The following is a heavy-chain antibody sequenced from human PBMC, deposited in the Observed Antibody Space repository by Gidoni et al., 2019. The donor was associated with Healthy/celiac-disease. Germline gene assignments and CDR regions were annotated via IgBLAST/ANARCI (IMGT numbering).Heavy chain of an antibody. V-gene: IGHV1-18*01. J-gene: IGHJ6*02. CDR3: AREGYALVGSGSGSPDYYYYYGMDV. Sequence: QVQLVQSGAEVKKPGASVKVSCKASGYTFTSYGISWVRQAPGQGLEWMGWISAYNGNTNYAQKLQGRVTMTTDTSTSTAYMERRSLRSDDTAVYYCAREGYALVGSGSGSPDYYYYYGMDVWGQGTTVTVSS. CDR2: ISAYNGNT. D-gene: IGHD3-10*01. CDR1: GYTFTSYG.